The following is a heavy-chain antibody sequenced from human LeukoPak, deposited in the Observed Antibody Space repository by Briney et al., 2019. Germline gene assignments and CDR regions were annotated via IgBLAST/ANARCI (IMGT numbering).Heavy chain of an antibody. CDR3: ARKGSDSGNYLAHFDY. D-gene: IGHD4-23*01. V-gene: IGHV4-59*08. CDR1: GTSISSSY. Sequence: PSETLSLTCTVSGTSISSSYWSWIRQPPGKGLQWIGYIYQSGTTNYHPSLNSRVAMSLDTSKNQFSLKLTSVTAADMALYYCARKGSDSGNYLAHFDYLGQGALVTVSS. J-gene: IGHJ4*02. CDR2: IYQSGTT.